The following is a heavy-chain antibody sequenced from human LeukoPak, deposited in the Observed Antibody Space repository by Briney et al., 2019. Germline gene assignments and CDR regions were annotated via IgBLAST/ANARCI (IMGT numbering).Heavy chain of an antibody. CDR1: GGSISSGDYY. D-gene: IGHD5-12*01. J-gene: IGHJ4*02. CDR3: ALLVATGGSADPFDY. CDR2: IYYSGST. Sequence: PSETLSLTCTVSGGSISSGDYYWSWIRQPPGKGLEWIGYIYYSGSTYYNPSLKSRVTISVDTSKNQFSLKLSSVTAADTAVYYCALLVATGGSADPFDYWGQGTLVTVSS. V-gene: IGHV4-30-4*08.